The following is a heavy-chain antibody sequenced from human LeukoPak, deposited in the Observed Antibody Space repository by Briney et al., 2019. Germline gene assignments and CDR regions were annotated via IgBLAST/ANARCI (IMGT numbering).Heavy chain of an antibody. Sequence: GSSVKVSCKASGGTVSSYAISWVRQPPGEGLELMGGIIPFFSTANYAQTFHGRITISSDESTSTAYIELSSLRSEDTTLYSCSRTPIVVVPAAMDYWGQGTLVTVSS. CDR2: IIPFFSTA. CDR1: GGTVSSYA. D-gene: IGHD2-2*01. J-gene: IGHJ4*01. CDR3: SRTPIVVVPAAMDY. V-gene: IGHV1-69*01.